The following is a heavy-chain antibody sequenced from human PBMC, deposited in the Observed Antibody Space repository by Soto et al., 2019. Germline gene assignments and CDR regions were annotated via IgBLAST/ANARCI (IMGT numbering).Heavy chain of an antibody. D-gene: IGHD3-22*01. CDR1: GGSISSGGYS. J-gene: IGHJ5*02. Sequence: ASETLSLTCAVSGGSISSGGYSWSWIRQPPGKGLEWIGYIYDSGSTYYNPSLKSRVTISVDTSKNQFSLKLSSVTAADTAVYYCASIYDSSGYYYGNNWFDPWGQGTLVTVSS. V-gene: IGHV4-30-2*01. CDR2: IYDSGST. CDR3: ASIYDSSGYYYGNNWFDP.